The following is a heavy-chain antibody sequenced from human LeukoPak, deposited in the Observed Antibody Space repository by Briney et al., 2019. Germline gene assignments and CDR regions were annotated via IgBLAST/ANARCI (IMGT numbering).Heavy chain of an antibody. CDR2: IRSKTDGEAT. J-gene: IGHJ4*02. CDR3: ATEEGYSYYFDY. Sequence: PGGSLRLSCAASGFAVTRSYMTWVRQAPGKGLEWVGRIRSKTDGEATDYATPVKGRFIISRDDSRNTLYLQMNSLKIEDTGVYYCATEEGYSYYFDYWGQGSLVTVSS. V-gene: IGHV3-15*01. CDR1: GFAVTRSY. D-gene: IGHD5-18*01.